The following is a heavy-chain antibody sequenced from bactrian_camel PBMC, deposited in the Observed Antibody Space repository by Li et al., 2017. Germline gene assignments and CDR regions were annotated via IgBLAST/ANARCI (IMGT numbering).Heavy chain of an antibody. D-gene: IGHD7*01. J-gene: IGHJ4*01. CDR2: IEHDGTT. V-gene: IGHV3-1*01. CDR3: TAYLPGVAPAQCPIKAMVDY. CDR1: GYTFDDSD. Sequence: VQLVESGGGSVQAGESLKLSCTASGYTFDDSDRGWYRQAPGTGREGVAVIEHDGTTTYAESVKGRFTISQDNANNTLYLEMNSLKVEDTAVYYCTAYLPGVAPAQCPIKAMVDYWGQGTQVTVS.